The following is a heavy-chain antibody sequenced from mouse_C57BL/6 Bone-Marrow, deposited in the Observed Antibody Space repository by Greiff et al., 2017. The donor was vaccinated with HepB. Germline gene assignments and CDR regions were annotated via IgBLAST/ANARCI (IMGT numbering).Heavy chain of an antibody. Sequence: QVQLQQPGAELVKPGASVKMSCKASGYTFTSYWITWVKQRPGQGLEWIGDIYPGSGSTNYNEKFKSKATLTVDTSSSTAYMQLSSLTSEDSAVYYCAREGYYGSSIHWYCDVWGTGTTVTVSS. V-gene: IGHV1-55*01. CDR2: IYPGSGST. CDR1: GYTFTSYW. J-gene: IGHJ1*03. CDR3: AREGYYGSSIHWYCDV. D-gene: IGHD1-1*01.